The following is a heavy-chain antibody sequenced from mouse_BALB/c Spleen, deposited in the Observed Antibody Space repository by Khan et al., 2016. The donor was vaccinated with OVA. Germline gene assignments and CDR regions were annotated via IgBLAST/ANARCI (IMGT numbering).Heavy chain of an antibody. CDR1: GYTFSSYW. CDR2: FKPSNGRT. Sequence: QVQLQQPGAELVKPGASVQLSCKASGYTFSSYWMLWVKQRPGQGLEGIGEFKPSNGRTNYNETFKSKATLTVDKSSTTAYMQLSSLTSEDSAVYYCARSTMITAEFVYWGQGTLVTVSA. V-gene: IGHV1S81*02. D-gene: IGHD2-4*01. CDR3: ARSTMITAEFVY. J-gene: IGHJ3*01.